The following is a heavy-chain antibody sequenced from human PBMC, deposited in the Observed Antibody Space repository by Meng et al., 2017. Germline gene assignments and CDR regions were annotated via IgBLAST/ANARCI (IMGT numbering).Heavy chain of an antibody. CDR1: GFTFSSYS. Sequence: GESLKISCAASGFTFSSYSMNWVRQAPGKGLEWVSSISSSSSYIYYADSVKGRFTISRDNAKNSLYLQMNSLRAEDTAVYYCARDLLGSIAAPYYYYGMDVWGQGNTVNVSS. D-gene: IGHD6-6*01. CDR2: ISSSSSYI. V-gene: IGHV3-21*01. CDR3: ARDLLGSIAAPYYYYGMDV. J-gene: IGHJ6*02.